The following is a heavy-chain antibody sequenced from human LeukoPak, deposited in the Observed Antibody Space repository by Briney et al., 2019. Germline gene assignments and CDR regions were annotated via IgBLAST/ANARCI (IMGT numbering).Heavy chain of an antibody. CDR3: ARVSRDYYGSGSYYRFDYYYYMDV. D-gene: IGHD3-10*01. CDR1: GFTFSSYE. J-gene: IGHJ6*03. Sequence: GGSLTLSCAASGFTFSSYEMNWVRQAPGKGLEWVSHISSSGSTIYYADSVKGRFTISRDNAKNSLYLQMNSLRAEDTAVYYCARVSRDYYGSGSYYRFDYYYYMDVWGKGTTVTVSS. CDR2: ISSSGSTI. V-gene: IGHV3-48*03.